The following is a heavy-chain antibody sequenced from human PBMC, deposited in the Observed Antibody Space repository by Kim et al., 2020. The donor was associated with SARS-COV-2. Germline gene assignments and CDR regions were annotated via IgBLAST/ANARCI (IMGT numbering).Heavy chain of an antibody. V-gene: IGHV4-31*03. CDR2: ISYSGTA. D-gene: IGHD3-9*01. Sequence: SETLSLTCTVSGDSITSGSYFWSWVRQQPGKGLEWLAYISYSGTAYYNPSHRSRLMISRDTSTNRFSLRLTSVTAADTAVYYCAREVGTPIDSDAFDIWGERTTVTGSS. CDR1: GDSITSGSYF. CDR3: AREVGTPIDSDAFDI. J-gene: IGHJ3*02.